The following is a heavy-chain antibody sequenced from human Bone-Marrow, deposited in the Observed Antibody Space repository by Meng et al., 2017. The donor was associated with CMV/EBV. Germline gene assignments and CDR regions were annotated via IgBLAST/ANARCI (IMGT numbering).Heavy chain of an antibody. D-gene: IGHD3-10*01. CDR1: GGSISSYY. J-gene: IGHJ4*02. CDR2: IYYSGST. V-gene: IGHV4-59*01. CDR3: ARATSGFDY. Sequence: ESLKISCTVSGGSISSYYWSWIRQPPGKGLEWIGYIYYSGSTNYNPSLKSRVTISVDTSKNQFSLKLSSVTAADTAVYYRARATSGFDYWGQGTLVTVSS.